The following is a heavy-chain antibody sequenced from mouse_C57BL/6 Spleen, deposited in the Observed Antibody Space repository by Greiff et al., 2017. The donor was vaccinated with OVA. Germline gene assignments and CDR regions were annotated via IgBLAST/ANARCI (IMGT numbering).Heavy chain of an antibody. CDR2: IYPRDGST. J-gene: IGHJ2*01. V-gene: IGHV1-85*01. D-gene: IGHD2-3*01. Sequence: QVQLQQSGPELVKPGASVKLSCKASGYTFTSYDINWVKQRPGPGLEWIGWIYPRDGSTTYTEKFTGKATLTVDTSSSPAYMALHSLTSEDSAVYFCTRRDGYYFDYWGQGTTLTVSS. CDR3: TRRDGYYFDY. CDR1: GYTFTSYD.